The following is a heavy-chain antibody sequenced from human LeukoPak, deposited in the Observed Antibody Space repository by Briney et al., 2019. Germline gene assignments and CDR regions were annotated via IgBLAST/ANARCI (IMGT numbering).Heavy chain of an antibody. V-gene: IGHV4-61*01. D-gene: IGHD4-11*01. CDR1: GDSVSSGTYY. Sequence: SETLSLTCTVSGDSVSSGTYYWSWIRQPPGKGLEWIGYIYYSGSTNYNPSLKSRVTISVDTSKNQFSLKLGSVTAADTAVYYCARDRVRGNSNPFFDYWGQGTLVTVSS. CDR2: IYYSGST. J-gene: IGHJ4*02. CDR3: ARDRVRGNSNPFFDY.